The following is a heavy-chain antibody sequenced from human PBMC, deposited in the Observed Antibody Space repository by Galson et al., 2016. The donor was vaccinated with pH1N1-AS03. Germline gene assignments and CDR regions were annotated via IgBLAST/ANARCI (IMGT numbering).Heavy chain of an antibody. Sequence: CAISGDSVSSNSAAWTRIRQSPSRGLEWLGRTFYRSHWYYDYAESVKSRITINPDTAKNHFSLQLNSVTPEDTAVYYCARGTYRGWVPIRGYFDLWGQGTLVTVSS. D-gene: IGHD1-1*01. CDR3: ARGTYRGWVPIRGYFDL. J-gene: IGHJ4*02. CDR2: TFYRSHWYY. V-gene: IGHV6-1*01. CDR1: GDSVSSNSAA.